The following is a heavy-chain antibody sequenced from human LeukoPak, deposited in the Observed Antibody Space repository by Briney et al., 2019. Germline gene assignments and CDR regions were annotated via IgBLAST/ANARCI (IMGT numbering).Heavy chain of an antibody. CDR1: GFTFSSYA. Sequence: GGSLRLSCAASGFTFSSYAMSWVRQAPGKGLDWVSGISGGGASTYYADSVKGRFTISRDNSKNTLYLQMNSLRVEDTAVYYCAKSTRAPKVDYFDYWGQGTPVTVSS. J-gene: IGHJ4*02. D-gene: IGHD4-23*01. V-gene: IGHV3-23*01. CDR3: AKSTRAPKVDYFDY. CDR2: ISGGGAST.